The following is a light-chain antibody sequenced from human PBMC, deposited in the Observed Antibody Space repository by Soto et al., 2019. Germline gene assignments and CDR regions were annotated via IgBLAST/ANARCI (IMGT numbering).Light chain of an antibody. CDR1: QSISNY. Sequence: EIVLTQSPATLSLSPGERSTLSFMSSQSISNYVAWYQQKPGQAPRLLIYDASDRATGIPGRFSGSGSGTDFTLTISSLEPEDFAVYYCQQHSNWPPITFGQGTRLEI. V-gene: IGKV3-11*01. CDR2: DAS. J-gene: IGKJ5*01. CDR3: QQHSNWPPIT.